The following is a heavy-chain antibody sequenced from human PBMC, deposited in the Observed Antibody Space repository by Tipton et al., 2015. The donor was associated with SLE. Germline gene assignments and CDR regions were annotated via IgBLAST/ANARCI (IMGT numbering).Heavy chain of an antibody. CDR2: IYYSGST. CDR3: ARVVAAADY. Sequence: TLSLTCTVSGGSISSSSYYWGWIRQPPGKGLEGIGSIYYSGSTYYNPSLKSRVTISVDTSKNQFSLKLSSVTAADTAVYYCARVVAAADYWGQGTLVTVSS. V-gene: IGHV4-39*07. D-gene: IGHD6-13*01. J-gene: IGHJ4*02. CDR1: GGSISSSSYY.